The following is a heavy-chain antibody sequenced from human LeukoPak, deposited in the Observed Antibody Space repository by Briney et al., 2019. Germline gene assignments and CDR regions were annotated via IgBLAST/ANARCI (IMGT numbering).Heavy chain of an antibody. CDR3: ARSIGLTGGGVDV. J-gene: IGHJ6*02. Sequence: GGSLRLSCAASGFTFSDYNMNWVRQAPGKGLEWVSYITNGGSTIHHADSVRGRFTISRDNAKKTLYLQMNSLRAEDTAVYYCARSIGLTGGGVDVWGQGTTVTVSS. CDR1: GFTFSDYN. CDR2: ITNGGSTI. D-gene: IGHD3-9*01. V-gene: IGHV3-11*01.